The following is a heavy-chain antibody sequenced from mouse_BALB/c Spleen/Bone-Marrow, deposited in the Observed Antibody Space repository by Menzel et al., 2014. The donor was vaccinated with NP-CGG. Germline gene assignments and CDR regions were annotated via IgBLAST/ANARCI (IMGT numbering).Heavy chain of an antibody. CDR1: GLSLTSYG. Sequence: VKLVESGPGLVQSSQSLSITRTVSGLSLTSYGVHWVRLSPGKGLEWLGVIWNIGTTDYNAAFISRLSITKDNSRSQVFFKMNSLKADDTAIYYCASEFAYWGQGTLVTVSA. CDR2: IWNIGTT. CDR3: ASEFAY. J-gene: IGHJ3*01. V-gene: IGHV2-4-1*01.